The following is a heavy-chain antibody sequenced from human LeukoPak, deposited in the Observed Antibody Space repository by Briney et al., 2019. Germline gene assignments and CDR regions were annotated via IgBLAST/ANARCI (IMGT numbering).Heavy chain of an antibody. CDR3: AKDPGYYDSSGYYYYFDY. Sequence: GGSLRLSCAASGFSFSNYAMSWVRQAPARGPEWVSSIRGGGETFYADSVKGRFTLSRDDSRNTVYLQLNNLRAEDTAVYYCAKDPGYYDSSGYYYYFDYWGQGTLVTVSS. CDR2: IRGGGET. D-gene: IGHD3-22*01. CDR1: GFSFSNYA. V-gene: IGHV3-23*01. J-gene: IGHJ4*02.